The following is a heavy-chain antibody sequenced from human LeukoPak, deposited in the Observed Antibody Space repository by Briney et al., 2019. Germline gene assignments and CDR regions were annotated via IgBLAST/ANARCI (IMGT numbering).Heavy chain of an antibody. D-gene: IGHD3-10*01. V-gene: IGHV3-30*04. CDR3: ARHRYYYRSGSYYGAPYYMDV. CDR2: ISYDGSNE. CDR1: GFTFSSYA. Sequence: GGSLRLSCAASGFTFSSYAMHWVRQAPGKGLEWVAVISYDGSNEYYADSVKGRFTISRDNSKNTLYLQMNSLRAEDTAVYYCARHRYYYRSGSYYGAPYYMDVWGKGTTVTISS. J-gene: IGHJ6*03.